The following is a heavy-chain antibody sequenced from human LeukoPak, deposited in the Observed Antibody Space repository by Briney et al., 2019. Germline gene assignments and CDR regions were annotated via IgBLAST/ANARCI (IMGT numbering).Heavy chain of an antibody. CDR3: ARGPPMYSYGSTDYHYDYFNY. D-gene: IGHD3-22*01. V-gene: IGHV3-30*04. Sequence: PRGSLRLSCAASGFTFSSYAMHWVRQAPGKGLEWVAVISYDGSNKYYADSVKGRFTISRDNSKNTLYLQMNSLRAEDTAVYYCARGPPMYSYGSTDYHYDYFNYWGQGTLVTVSS. CDR1: GFTFSSYA. J-gene: IGHJ4*02. CDR2: ISYDGSNK.